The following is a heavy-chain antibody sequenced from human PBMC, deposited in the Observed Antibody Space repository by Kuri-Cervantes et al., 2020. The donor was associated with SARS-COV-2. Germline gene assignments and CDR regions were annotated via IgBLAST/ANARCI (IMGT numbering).Heavy chain of an antibody. Sequence: SETRSLTCALYGGSFSGYYWSWIRQPPGKGLEWVGETKHSGSTNYNPSLKSRVTISVDTSKNQFSLKLSSVTAADTAVYYCARLIGYSGYDYSFGYFDYWGQGTLVTVSS. CDR2: TKHSGST. CDR3: ARLIGYSGYDYSFGYFDY. CDR1: GGSFSGYY. V-gene: IGHV4-34*01. D-gene: IGHD5-12*01. J-gene: IGHJ4*02.